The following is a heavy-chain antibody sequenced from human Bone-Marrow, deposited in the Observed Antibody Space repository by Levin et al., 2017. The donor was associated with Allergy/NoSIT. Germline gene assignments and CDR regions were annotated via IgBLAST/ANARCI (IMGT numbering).Heavy chain of an antibody. D-gene: IGHD6-13*01. CDR1: GYTFTVNH. J-gene: IGHJ4*02. V-gene: IGHV1-2*02. CDR3: AREVGMSANQY. CDR2: IDPKNGDT. Sequence: ASVKVSCKASGYTFTVNHIHWVRQAPGQGLESMGWIDPKNGDTNYAQKFQGRVTMTSDTSISTAYMELSNLRSDDTAIYYCAREVGMSANQYWGQGTLVTVSS.